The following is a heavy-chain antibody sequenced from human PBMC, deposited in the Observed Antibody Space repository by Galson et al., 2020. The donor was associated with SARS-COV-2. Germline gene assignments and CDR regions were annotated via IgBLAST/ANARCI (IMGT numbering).Heavy chain of an antibody. J-gene: IGHJ5*02. CDR2: IYHRGNS. V-gene: IGHV4-4*02. D-gene: IGHD1-20*01. CDR3: ARSYTLQRYLPIDL. Sequence: SETLSLTCAVSGDSISSNYWWNWVRQPPGKGLAWLGKIYHRGNSIHNPSLESRVTKSIDESRNQFSLKLNSVTAADTAVYYCARSYTLQRYLPIDLWGQGTLGTFSS. CDR1: GDSISSNYW.